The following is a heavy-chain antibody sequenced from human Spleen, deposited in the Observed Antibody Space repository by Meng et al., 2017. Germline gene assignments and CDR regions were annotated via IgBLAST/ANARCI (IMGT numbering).Heavy chain of an antibody. V-gene: IGHV3-9*01. CDR1: GFTFDDFA. Sequence: GESLKISCAASGFTFDDFAMHWVRQAPGKGLEWVSGISWNSDSIAYADSVKGRFTISRDNAKNSLYLQMNSLRAEDTALYYCAKGKLVRWYCYGMDVWGQGTTVTVSS. CDR2: ISWNSDSI. J-gene: IGHJ6*02. D-gene: IGHD6-6*01. CDR3: AKGKLVRWYCYGMDV.